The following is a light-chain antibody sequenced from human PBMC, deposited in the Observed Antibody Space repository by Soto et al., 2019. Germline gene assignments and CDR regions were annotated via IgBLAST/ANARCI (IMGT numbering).Light chain of an antibody. CDR1: QSINNL. CDR2: DVS. V-gene: IGKV1-5*01. Sequence: DVQMTHSPSTLSASVGDIVTITCRASQSINNLLAWYQQKPGKAPKFLIYDVSTLESGVPSRFSGSGSGTEFTLTISSLQPEDFATYYCQQYDSYPLTFGGGTKVDIK. CDR3: QQYDSYPLT. J-gene: IGKJ4*01.